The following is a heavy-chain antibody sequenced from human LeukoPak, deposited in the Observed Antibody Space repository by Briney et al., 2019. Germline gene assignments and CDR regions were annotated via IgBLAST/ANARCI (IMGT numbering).Heavy chain of an antibody. CDR1: GFTFSSYG. Sequence: GGSLRLSCAASGFTFSSYGMHWVRQAPGKGLEWVAVISYDGSNKYYADSVKGRFTISRDNSKDTLYLQMNSLRAEDTAVYYCAKSNPADSRVFWGQGTMVTVSS. CDR2: ISYDGSNK. D-gene: IGHD3-10*01. V-gene: IGHV3-30*18. CDR3: AKSNPADSRVF. J-gene: IGHJ3*01.